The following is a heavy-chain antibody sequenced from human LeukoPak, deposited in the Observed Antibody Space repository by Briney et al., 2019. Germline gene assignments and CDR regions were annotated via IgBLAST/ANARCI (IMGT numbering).Heavy chain of an antibody. CDR3: ARDGYSYGYYYYYMDV. D-gene: IGHD5-18*01. CDR1: GFTFSSYW. Sequence: GGSLRLSCAASGFTFSSYWMSWVRQAPGKGLEWVANIKQDGSEKYYVDSVKGRFTISRDNAKNSLYLQMNSLRAEDTAVYYCARDGYSYGYYYYYMDVWGKGTTVTVSS. J-gene: IGHJ6*03. CDR2: IKQDGSEK. V-gene: IGHV3-7*01.